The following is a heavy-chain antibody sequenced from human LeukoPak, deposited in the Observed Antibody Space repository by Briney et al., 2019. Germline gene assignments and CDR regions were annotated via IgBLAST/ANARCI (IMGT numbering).Heavy chain of an antibody. J-gene: IGHJ3*02. V-gene: IGHV1-69*06. CDR1: GGTFSSYA. Sequence: SVKVSCKASGGTFSSYAISWVRQAPGQGLEWMGGIIPIFGTANYAQKFQGRVTITADKSTSTAYMELSSLRSEDTAVYYCAADDAGSGRSDAFDIWGQGTMVTVSS. CDR2: IIPIFGTA. CDR3: AADDAGSGRSDAFDI. D-gene: IGHD1-26*01.